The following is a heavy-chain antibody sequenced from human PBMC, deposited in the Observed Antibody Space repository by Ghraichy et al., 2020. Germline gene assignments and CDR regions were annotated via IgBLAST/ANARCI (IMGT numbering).Heavy chain of an antibody. Sequence: SETLSLTCAVSGGSVSNNNWWSWVRQPPGKGLEWIGEIHQTGSTHYNPSLKSPVTISVDKSNNQFSLKLTSVTAADTAVYYCARQDTGSFRFDSWGQGTLVTVSS. CDR1: GGSVSNNNW. CDR2: IHQTGST. J-gene: IGHJ4*02. D-gene: IGHD1-26*01. V-gene: IGHV4-4*02. CDR3: ARQDTGSFRFDS.